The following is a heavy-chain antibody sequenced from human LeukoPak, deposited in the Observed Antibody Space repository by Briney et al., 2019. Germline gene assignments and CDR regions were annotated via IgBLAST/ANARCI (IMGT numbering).Heavy chain of an antibody. D-gene: IGHD3-10*01. CDR2: ISSNGGTT. CDR3: VRDRGYYFDY. CDR1: GFTFSTYA. J-gene: IGHJ4*02. V-gene: IGHV3-64D*09. Sequence: GGSLRLSCSASGFTFSTYAIHWVRQAPGKGLEYVSAISSNGGTTYYADSVKGRFAISRDNSKNTLYLQMSSLRAEDTALSYCVRDRGYYFDYWGQGTLVTVSS.